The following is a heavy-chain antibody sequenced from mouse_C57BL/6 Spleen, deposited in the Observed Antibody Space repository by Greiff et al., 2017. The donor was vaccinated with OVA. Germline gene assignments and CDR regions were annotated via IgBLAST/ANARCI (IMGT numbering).Heavy chain of an antibody. D-gene: IGHD2-4*01. CDR3: ARRYYDYDRLYYYAMDY. CDR1: GYTFTDYY. V-gene: IGHV1-76*01. J-gene: IGHJ4*01. CDR2: IYPGSGNT. Sequence: QVQLKESGAELVRPGASVKLSCKASGYTFTDYYINWVKQRPGQGLEWIARIYPGSGNTYYNEKFKGKATLTAEKSSSTAYMQLSSLTSEDSAVYFCARRYYDYDRLYYYAMDYWGQGTSVTVSS.